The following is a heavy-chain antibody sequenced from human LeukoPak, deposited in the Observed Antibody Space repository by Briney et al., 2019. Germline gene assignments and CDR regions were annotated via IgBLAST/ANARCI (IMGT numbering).Heavy chain of an antibody. CDR2: FDPEDGET. Sequence: ASVKVSCKVSGYTLTKLSMHWVRQAPGKGLEWMGGFDPEDGETIYAQKFQGRVTMTGDTSTDTAYVELSSLRSEDTAVYYCATAYSGSYWIDYWGQGTLVTVSS. CDR1: GYTLTKLS. CDR3: ATAYSGSYWIDY. D-gene: IGHD1-26*01. J-gene: IGHJ4*02. V-gene: IGHV1-24*01.